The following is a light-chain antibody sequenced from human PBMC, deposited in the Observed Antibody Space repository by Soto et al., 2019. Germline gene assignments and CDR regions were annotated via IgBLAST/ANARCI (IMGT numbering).Light chain of an antibody. V-gene: IGLV2-14*01. Sequence: QSVLTQPASVSGSPGQSITISCTGTIYDVGAYHYVSWYQQFPGKAPKLILYEVSNRPSGISNRFAGFRSGSTASLTVSGLQPEDDDHYYCISYTTTGALVFGGGTKLTVL. CDR3: ISYTTTGALV. CDR2: EVS. CDR1: IYDVGAYHY. J-gene: IGLJ2*01.